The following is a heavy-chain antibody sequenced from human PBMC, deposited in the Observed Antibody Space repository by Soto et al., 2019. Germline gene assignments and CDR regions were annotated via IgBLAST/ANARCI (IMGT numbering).Heavy chain of an antibody. J-gene: IGHJ6*02. Sequence: GGSLRLSCAASGFTFSSYGMHWVRQAPGKGLEWVAVIWYDGSNKYYADSVKGRFTISRDNSKNTLYLQMNSLRAEDTAVYYCARDGTTVTSESRGYYYYGMDVWGQGTTVTVSS. V-gene: IGHV3-33*01. CDR3: ARDGTTVTSESRGYYYYGMDV. CDR1: GFTFSSYG. CDR2: IWYDGSNK. D-gene: IGHD4-17*01.